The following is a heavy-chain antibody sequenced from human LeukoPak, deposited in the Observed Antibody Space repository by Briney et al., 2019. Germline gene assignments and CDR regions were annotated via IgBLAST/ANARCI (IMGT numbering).Heavy chain of an antibody. J-gene: IGHJ4*02. CDR2: ISGSGGST. Sequence: GGSLRLSCAASGFTFSSYAMSWVRQAPGKGLEWVSAISGSGGSTYYADSVKGRFTISRDNSKNTLYLRMNSLRAEDTAVYYCAKEVFVEQLVPLDYWGQGTLVTVSS. D-gene: IGHD6-6*01. CDR3: AKEVFVEQLVPLDY. V-gene: IGHV3-23*01. CDR1: GFTFSSYA.